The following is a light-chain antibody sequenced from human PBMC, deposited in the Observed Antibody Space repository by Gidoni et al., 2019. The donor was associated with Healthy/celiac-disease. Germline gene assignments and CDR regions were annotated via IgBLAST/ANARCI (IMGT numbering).Light chain of an antibody. Sequence: DIQMTQSPSSLSASVGDRVTITCRASQRISSYLNWYQQRPGKAPKLLIYAASSLPSGVPSRFSVSGSGTDFTLTLISLQPEDFATYYCQQSYSTPLPFGQGTKVEIK. J-gene: IGKJ1*01. CDR3: QQSYSTPLP. CDR1: QRISSY. CDR2: AAS. V-gene: IGKV1-39*01.